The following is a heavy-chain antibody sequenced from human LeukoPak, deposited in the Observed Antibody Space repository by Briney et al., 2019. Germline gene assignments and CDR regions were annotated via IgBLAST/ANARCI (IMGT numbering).Heavy chain of an antibody. CDR2: IYSGGST. V-gene: IGHV3-53*01. J-gene: IGHJ6*02. D-gene: IGHD6-19*01. CDR3: ARVRSSGGVDV. Sequence: PGGSLRLSCAASGFTVSSNFLSWVRQPPGKGLEWVSDIYSGGSTYYADSVKGRFTISRDNSKNTLYLQMNSLRAEDTAVYYCARVRSSGGVDVWGQGTTVIVFS. CDR1: GFTVSSNF.